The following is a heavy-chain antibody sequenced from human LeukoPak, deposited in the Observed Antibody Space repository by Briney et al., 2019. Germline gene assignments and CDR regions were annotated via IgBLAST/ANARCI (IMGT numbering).Heavy chain of an antibody. V-gene: IGHV1-18*01. Sequence: ASVKVSCKASGGTLSNHAVSWVRQAPGQGLEWMGWISVYNGNTNYAQKLQGRVTMTTDTSTSTAYMELRSLRSDDTAVYYCARERGLGYCSSTSCYEVDYWGQGTLVTVSS. D-gene: IGHD2-2*01. CDR3: ARERGLGYCSSTSCYEVDY. CDR2: ISVYNGNT. CDR1: GGTLSNHA. J-gene: IGHJ4*02.